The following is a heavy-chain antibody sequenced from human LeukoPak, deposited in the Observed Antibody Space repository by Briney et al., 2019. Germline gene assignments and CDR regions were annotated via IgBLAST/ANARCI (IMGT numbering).Heavy chain of an antibody. Sequence: PGGTLRLSCAASGFTFSSYGMSWVRQAPGKGLEWIGEINHSGSTNYNPSLKSRVTISVDTSKNQFSLKLSSVTAADTAVYYCAGHFRGAARYYGSGSYLNWFDPWGQGTLVTVSS. CDR1: GFTFSSYG. CDR2: INHSGST. V-gene: IGHV4-34*08. J-gene: IGHJ5*02. CDR3: AGHFRGAARYYGSGSYLNWFDP. D-gene: IGHD3-10*01.